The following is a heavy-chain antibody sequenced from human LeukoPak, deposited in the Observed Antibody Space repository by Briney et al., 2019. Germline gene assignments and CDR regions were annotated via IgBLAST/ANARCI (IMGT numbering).Heavy chain of an antibody. CDR2: IIASGGST. J-gene: IGHJ4*02. CDR1: GFTFSSCA. Sequence: GGSLRLSCAASGFTFSSCAMSWVRQAPGKGLEWVSAIIASGGSTYYVDSVKGRFTISRDNSKNTVYLQMNSLRAEDTAVYYCAKVDVVRGVNMYYYDYWGQGNLVTVSS. D-gene: IGHD3-10*01. CDR3: AKVDVVRGVNMYYYDY. V-gene: IGHV3-23*01.